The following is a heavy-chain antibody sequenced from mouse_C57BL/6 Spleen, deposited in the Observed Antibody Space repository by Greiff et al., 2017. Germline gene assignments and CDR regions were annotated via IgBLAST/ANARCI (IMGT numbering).Heavy chain of an antibody. Sequence: QVQLQQPGAELVKPGASVKLSCKASGYTFTSSWMHWVKQRPGQGLEWIGMIHPTSGSTNYNEKFKSKATLTVDKSSSTAYMQLSSLTSEDSAVYYCARPYGNYAGYYDYWGQGTTLTVSS. J-gene: IGHJ2*01. CDR2: IHPTSGST. V-gene: IGHV1-64*01. CDR1: GYTFTSSW. CDR3: ARPYGNYAGYYDY. D-gene: IGHD2-1*01.